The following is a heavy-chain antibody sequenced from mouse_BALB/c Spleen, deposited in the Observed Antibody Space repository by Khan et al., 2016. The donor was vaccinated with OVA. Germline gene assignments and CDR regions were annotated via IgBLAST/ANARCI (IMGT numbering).Heavy chain of an antibody. CDR1: GFTFSSYA. CDR2: FSSGGNI. J-gene: IGHJ4*01. Sequence: EVELVESGGDLVKPGGSLKLSCAASGFTFSSYAMSWVRQTPDKRLEWVASFSSGGNIDYPDGVKGRFTISRDNARNILSLQMSSLRSEDTAMYYCTRGYYYGEMDYWGQGTSVVVSS. CDR3: TRGYYYGEMDY. D-gene: IGHD1-1*01. V-gene: IGHV5-6-5*01.